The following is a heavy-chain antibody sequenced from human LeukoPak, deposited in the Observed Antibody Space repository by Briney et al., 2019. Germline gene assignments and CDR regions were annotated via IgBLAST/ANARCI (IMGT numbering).Heavy chain of an antibody. CDR1: GFTFSSYW. CDR2: INQEGGEK. Sequence: GGSLRLSCAASGFTFSSYWTSWVRQAPGKGLEWVANINQEGGEKYYADSGKGRFTISRDNGKNSLDLQMNSLRADDTAVYYCARDTLGEGEDANYAVYYFDYWGQGTVVTVSS. CDR3: ARDTLGEGEDANYAVYYFDY. V-gene: IGHV3-7*01. J-gene: IGHJ4*02. D-gene: IGHD4/OR15-4a*01.